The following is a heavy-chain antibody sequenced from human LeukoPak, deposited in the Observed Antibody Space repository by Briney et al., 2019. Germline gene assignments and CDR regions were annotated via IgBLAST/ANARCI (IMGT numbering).Heavy chain of an antibody. CDR2: VYYTGST. V-gene: IGHV4-39*01. J-gene: IGHJ6*03. Sequence: PSETLFLTCSVSGCSITNSNYYWGWIRQPPGKGLEWLGAVYYTGSTDYNTSLRGRVTLSVDTSRKQFSLRLTSVTAADTAVYYCASIRVVTTFYYFYMDIWGKGTTVTVSS. CDR3: ASIRVVTTFYYFYMDI. D-gene: IGHD3-3*01. CDR1: GCSITNSNYY.